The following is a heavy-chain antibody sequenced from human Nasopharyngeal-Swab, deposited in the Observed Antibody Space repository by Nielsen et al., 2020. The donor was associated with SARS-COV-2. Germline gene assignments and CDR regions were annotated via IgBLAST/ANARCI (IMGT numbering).Heavy chain of an antibody. CDR2: INPNSGGT. CDR3: ARESVDGPYYYYGMDV. Sequence: ASVKVSCKASGYTFTGYYMHWVRQAPGQGLEWMGWINPNSGGTNYAQKFQGRVTMTRDTSISTAYMELSRLRSDDTAVYYCARESVDGPYYYYGMDVWGQGTTVTVSS. V-gene: IGHV1-2*02. CDR1: GYTFTGYY. J-gene: IGHJ6*02.